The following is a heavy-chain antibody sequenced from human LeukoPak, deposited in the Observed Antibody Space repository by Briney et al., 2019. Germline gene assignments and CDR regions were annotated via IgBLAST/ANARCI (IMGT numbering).Heavy chain of an antibody. CDR2: INPNSGGT. CDR1: GYTFIGYY. Sequence: ASVKVSCKASGYTFIGYYMHWVRQARGQGLEWMGWINPNSGGTNYAQKFQGRVTMTRDTSISTAYMELSRLRSDDTAVYYCARADYGDYSDYWGQGTLVTVSS. J-gene: IGHJ4*02. CDR3: ARADYGDYSDY. V-gene: IGHV1-2*02. D-gene: IGHD4-17*01.